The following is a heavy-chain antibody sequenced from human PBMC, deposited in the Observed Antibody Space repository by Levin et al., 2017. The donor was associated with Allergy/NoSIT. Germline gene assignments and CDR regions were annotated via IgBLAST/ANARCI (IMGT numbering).Heavy chain of an antibody. V-gene: IGHV1-46*01. CDR1: GYTFTSYY. CDR2: INPSGGST. Sequence: ASVKVSCKASGYTFTSYYMHWVRQAPGQGLEWMGIINPSGGSTSYAQKFQGRVTMTRDTSTSTVYMELSSLRSEDTAVYYCARDPNFLRNIAAADNWFDPWGQGTLVTVSS. D-gene: IGHD6-13*01. J-gene: IGHJ5*02. CDR3: ARDPNFLRNIAAADNWFDP.